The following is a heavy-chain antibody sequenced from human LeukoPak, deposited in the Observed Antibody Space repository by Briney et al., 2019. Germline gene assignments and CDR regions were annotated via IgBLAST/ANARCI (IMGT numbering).Heavy chain of an antibody. CDR1: GFTFSSYG. Sequence: GGSLRLSCAASGFTFSSYGMHWVRQAPGKGLEWVAVIWYDGSNKYYADSVKGRFTISRDNSKNTPYLQMNSLRAEDTAVYYCASQQWSAAHTYYFDYWGQGTLVTVSS. D-gene: IGHD2-15*01. V-gene: IGHV3-33*01. CDR2: IWYDGSNK. CDR3: ASQQWSAAHTYYFDY. J-gene: IGHJ4*02.